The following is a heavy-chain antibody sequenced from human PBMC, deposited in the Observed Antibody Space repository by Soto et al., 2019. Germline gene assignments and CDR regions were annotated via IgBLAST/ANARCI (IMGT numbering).Heavy chain of an antibody. D-gene: IGHD3-10*01. CDR3: VKDTAPGEVPLYYLDN. V-gene: IGHV3-9*01. CDR2: IGWTGGAI. CDR1: GFNFADYA. J-gene: IGHJ4*02. Sequence: EVQLVESGGGLVQPGRSLRLACATSGFNFADYAMHWVRQAPGKGLEWVSGIGWTGGAIGDADSVTGRFIISRDNAKNSRYLKRNSLRPEDTALYYCVKDTAPGEVPLYYLDNGGQGTLVTVSS.